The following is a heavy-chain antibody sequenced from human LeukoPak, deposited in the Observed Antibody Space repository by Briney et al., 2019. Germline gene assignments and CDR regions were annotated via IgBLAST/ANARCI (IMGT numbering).Heavy chain of an antibody. CDR1: GYTFTSYG. D-gene: IGHD3-3*01. J-gene: IGHJ4*01. CDR2: ISAYNGNT. CDR3: ARPKETXXXXXSXYYG. V-gene: IGHV1-18*01. Sequence: GASVKVSCKASGYTFTSYGISWVRQAPGQGLEWMGWISAYNGNTNYAQKLQGRVTMTTDTSTSTACMELRSLRSDDTAVYYCARPKETXXXXXSXYYGWGXGTLVTVS.